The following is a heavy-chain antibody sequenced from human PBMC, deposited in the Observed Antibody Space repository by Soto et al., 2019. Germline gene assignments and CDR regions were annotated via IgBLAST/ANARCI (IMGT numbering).Heavy chain of an antibody. CDR3: ARGESYGDR. V-gene: IGHV1-69*02. J-gene: IGHJ4*02. CDR2: IIPILGIA. Sequence: QVQLVQSGAEVKKPGSSVKVSCKASGGTFSSYTISWVRQAPGQGLEWMGRIIPILGIANYAQKSQGRGTITADKSTSTAYMELSSLRSEDTAVYYCARGESYGDRWGQGTLVTVSS. CDR1: GGTFSSYT. D-gene: IGHD4-17*01.